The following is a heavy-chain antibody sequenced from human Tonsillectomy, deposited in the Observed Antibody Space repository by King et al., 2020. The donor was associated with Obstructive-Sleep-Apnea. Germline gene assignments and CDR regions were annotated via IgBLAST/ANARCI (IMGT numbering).Heavy chain of an antibody. V-gene: IGHV3-15*01. CDR3: TTDPRD. CDR2: IKRKNDRGTI. Sequence: VQLVESGGGLVKPGGSLRLSCEASGFTFRKTWKSWVSQAPGKGLEGIGRIKRKNDRGTIAYAAPVKGRFIISRDESESTGYLQMNSLKTDDTAVYYCTTDPRDWGQGTLVTVSA. J-gene: IGHJ4*02. CDR1: GFTFRKTW. D-gene: IGHD3-10*01.